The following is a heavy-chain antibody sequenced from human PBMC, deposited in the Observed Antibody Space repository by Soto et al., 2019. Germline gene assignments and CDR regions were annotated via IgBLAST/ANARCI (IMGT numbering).Heavy chain of an antibody. Sequence: ASVKVSCKASGYTFTSYGISWVRQAPGQGLEWMGWISAYNGNTNYAQKLQGRVTMTTDTSTSTAYMELRSLRSDDTAVYYCARFLRYCGGDCYTPVDYWGQGNMVTVSS. V-gene: IGHV1-18*01. CDR1: GYTFTSYG. CDR2: ISAYNGNT. CDR3: ARFLRYCGGDCYTPVDY. J-gene: IGHJ4*02. D-gene: IGHD2-21*02.